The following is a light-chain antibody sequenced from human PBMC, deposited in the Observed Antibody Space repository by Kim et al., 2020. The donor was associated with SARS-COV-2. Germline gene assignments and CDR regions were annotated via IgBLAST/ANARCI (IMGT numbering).Light chain of an antibody. J-gene: IGLJ2*01. CDR1: KLGDKY. CDR3: QAWDSSTVV. CDR2: QDS. Sequence: VSPGQTASITCSGDKLGDKYTCWYQQKPGQSPVLVIYQDSKRPSGIPERFSGSNSGNTATLTISGTQAMDEADYYCQAWDSSTVVFGGGTQLTVL. V-gene: IGLV3-1*01.